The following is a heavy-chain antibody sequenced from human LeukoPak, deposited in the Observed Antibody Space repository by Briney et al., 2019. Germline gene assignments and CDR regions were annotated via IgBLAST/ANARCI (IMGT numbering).Heavy chain of an antibody. Sequence: SETLSLTCAVYGGSFSGYYWSWIRQPPGKGLEWIGEINHSGSTNYNPSLKSRVTILVDTSRNQFSLKLNSVTAADTAVYYCARVGEGAFDIWGQGTMVTVYS. J-gene: IGHJ3*02. CDR3: ARVGEGAFDI. D-gene: IGHD3-16*01. V-gene: IGHV4-34*01. CDR2: INHSGST. CDR1: GGSFSGYY.